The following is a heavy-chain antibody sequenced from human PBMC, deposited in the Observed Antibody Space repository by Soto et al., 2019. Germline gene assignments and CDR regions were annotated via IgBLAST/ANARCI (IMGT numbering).Heavy chain of an antibody. CDR1: GFSLRTSGVG. CDR2: IYWNDDK. D-gene: IGHD2-15*01. J-gene: IGHJ5*02. V-gene: IGHV2-5*01. Sequence: QITLKVSGPTLVKPSETLTLTCSFSGFSLRTSGVGVAWIRQPPGKALEWLALIYWNDDKRFSPSLRSRLSITKDTPKNRVVLTLTDAGPVDTAPYYCAHEVPSTRTWCDPWGQGPLVTVSS. CDR3: AHEVPSTRTWCDP.